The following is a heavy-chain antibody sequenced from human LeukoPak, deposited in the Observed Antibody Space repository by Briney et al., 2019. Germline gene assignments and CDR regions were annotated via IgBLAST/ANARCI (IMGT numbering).Heavy chain of an antibody. J-gene: IGHJ4*02. CDR3: ATGPHFKMSY. CDR1: GYTLTELS. D-gene: IGHD5-24*01. Sequence: GASVKVSYKVSGYTLTELSMHWVRQAPGKGLEWMGGFDPEDGETIYAQKFQGRVTMTEDTSTDTAYMKLSSLRSEDTAVYYCATGPHFKMSYWGQGTLVTVSS. V-gene: IGHV1-24*01. CDR2: FDPEDGET.